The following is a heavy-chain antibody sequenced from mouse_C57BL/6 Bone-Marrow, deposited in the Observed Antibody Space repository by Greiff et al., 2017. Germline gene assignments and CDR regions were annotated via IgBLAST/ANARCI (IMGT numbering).Heavy chain of an antibody. J-gene: IGHJ1*03. CDR2: IDPEPGGT. V-gene: IGHV1-15*01. CDR1: GYTFTDYE. Sequence: VKLMESGAELVRPGASVTLFCKASGYTFTDYEMHWVKQTPVLGLEWIGAIDPEPGGTAYNQKFKGKAILTADKSSSTAYMALRSLTSEDSAVYYCTREVILITTVVANWYFDVWGTGTTVTVSS. CDR3: TREVILITTVVANWYFDV. D-gene: IGHD1-1*01.